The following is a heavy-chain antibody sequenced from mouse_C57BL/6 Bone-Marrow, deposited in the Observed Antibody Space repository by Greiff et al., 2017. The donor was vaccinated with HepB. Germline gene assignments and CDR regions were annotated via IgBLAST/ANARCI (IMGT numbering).Heavy chain of an antibody. CDR1: GFNIKDDY. Sequence: VHVKQSGAELVRPGASVKLSCTASGFNIKDDYMHWVKQRPEQGLEWIGWIDPENGDTEYASKFQGKATITADTSSNTAYLQLSSLTSEDTAVYYCTGGLPYFDYWGQGTTLTVSS. D-gene: IGHD2-4*01. CDR2: IDPENGDT. V-gene: IGHV14-4*01. CDR3: TGGLPYFDY. J-gene: IGHJ2*01.